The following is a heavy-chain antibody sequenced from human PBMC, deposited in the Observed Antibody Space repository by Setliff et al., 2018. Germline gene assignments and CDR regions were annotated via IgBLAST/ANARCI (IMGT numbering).Heavy chain of an antibody. J-gene: IGHJ4*02. CDR3: ARESRYYYDNLGTLDY. CDR1: GGSISNYY. D-gene: IGHD3-22*01. Sequence: SETLSLTCTVSGGSISNYYWSWIRQPAGKGLEWIGRIYTSGSTNYNPSLKSRASISVDTSKNQFSLKLSSVTAADTAVYYCARESRYYYDNLGTLDYWGQGILVTVSS. V-gene: IGHV4-4*07. CDR2: IYTSGST.